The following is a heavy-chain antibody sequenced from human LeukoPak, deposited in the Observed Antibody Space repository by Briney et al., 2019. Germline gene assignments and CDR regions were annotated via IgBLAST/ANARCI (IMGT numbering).Heavy chain of an antibody. CDR3: ARGSGSFSGGFDY. D-gene: IGHD1-26*01. V-gene: IGHV3-33*01. CDR1: GFTFISYG. CDR2: ICSDGSNK. Sequence: GGSLRLSCAASGFTFISYGMHWVRQTPGEGLEWGAVICSDGSNKYYADSVKGRFTISRDNSKNTLYLQMTRLRAEDTAVYYCARGSGSFSGGFDYWGQGALVTVSS. J-gene: IGHJ4*02.